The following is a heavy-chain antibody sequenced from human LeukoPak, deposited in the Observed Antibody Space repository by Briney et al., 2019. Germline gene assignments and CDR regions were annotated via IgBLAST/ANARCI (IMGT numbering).Heavy chain of an antibody. Sequence: LGGSLRLSCAASGFTFSGFWMNWVRQAPGKGLEWVANINQDGTEKYFVDSVKGRFTISRDNAKRSVYLQMNSLRAEDTAVYYCAKEGAFPIITYDSWGQGTLVTVSS. CDR3: AKEGAFPIITYDS. CDR1: GFTFSGFW. CDR2: INQDGTEK. J-gene: IGHJ5*01. V-gene: IGHV3-7*01. D-gene: IGHD3-10*01.